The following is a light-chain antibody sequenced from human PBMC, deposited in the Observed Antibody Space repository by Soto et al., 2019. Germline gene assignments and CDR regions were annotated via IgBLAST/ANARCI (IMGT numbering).Light chain of an antibody. J-gene: IGKJ2*01. CDR3: QQYGSSPPYT. CDR1: HSVSSTY. Sequence: EIVLTQSPGTLSLSPGERATLSCRASHSVSSTYLAWYQQKPGQAPRLLIYGASSRATGIPDRFSGSGSGTAFPLTISRLEPEDFAVYYCQQYGSSPPYTFGQGTKLEIK. V-gene: IGKV3-20*01. CDR2: GAS.